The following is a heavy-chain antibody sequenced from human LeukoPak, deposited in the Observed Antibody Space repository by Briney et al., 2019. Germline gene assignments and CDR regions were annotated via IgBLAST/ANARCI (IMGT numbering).Heavy chain of an antibody. D-gene: IGHD5-24*01. CDR3: ARDGGNGYTVFFDY. Sequence: GGSLRLSCAASGLTFRNYAMHWVRQAPGKGLEWVTVIPYDGSDKYYADSVKGRFTISRDNSKNTLYLQMNSLRPEDTAVYYCARDGGNGYTVFFDYWGQGTLVTVSS. CDR2: IPYDGSDK. J-gene: IGHJ4*02. V-gene: IGHV3-30-3*01. CDR1: GLTFRNYA.